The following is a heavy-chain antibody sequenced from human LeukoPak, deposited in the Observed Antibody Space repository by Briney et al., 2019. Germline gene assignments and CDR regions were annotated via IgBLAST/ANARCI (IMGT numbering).Heavy chain of an antibody. Sequence: GGSLRLSCAASGLPFSSYAMKWVRQAPGKGLEWVSVIRGSGGGTYYADSAKGRFTISRDNSKNTLYLQMSSLRAEDTATYYCARAFYCSNGVCSSLGDHWGQGTLVTVSS. J-gene: IGHJ4*02. CDR1: GLPFSSYA. V-gene: IGHV3-23*01. CDR2: IRGSGGGT. D-gene: IGHD2-8*01. CDR3: ARAFYCSNGVCSSLGDH.